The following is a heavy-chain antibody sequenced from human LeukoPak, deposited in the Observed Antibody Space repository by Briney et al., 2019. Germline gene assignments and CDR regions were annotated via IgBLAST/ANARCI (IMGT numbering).Heavy chain of an antibody. CDR3: ARGGDYYDSSGYSVFDY. Sequence: ASVKVSCKASGYAFTIYGISWVRQAPGQGLEWMGWISAYNGNTNYAQKLQGRVTMTTDTSTSTAYMELRSLRSDDTAVYYCARGGDYYDSSGYSVFDYWGQGTLVTVSS. CDR2: ISAYNGNT. D-gene: IGHD3-22*01. V-gene: IGHV1-18*01. CDR1: GYAFTIYG. J-gene: IGHJ4*02.